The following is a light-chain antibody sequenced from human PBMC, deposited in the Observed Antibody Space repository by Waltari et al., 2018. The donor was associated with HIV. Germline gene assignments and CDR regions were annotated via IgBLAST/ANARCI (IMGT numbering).Light chain of an antibody. V-gene: IGLV2-23*01. CDR1: RSDVGSYNL. Sequence: QSALTQPASVSGSPGQSITISRTGTRSDVGSYNLVSWYQQHPGKAPKLMIYEGSKRPSGVSNRFSGSKSGNTASLTISGLQAEDEADYYCCSYAGSSTYVFGTGTKVTVL. CDR2: EGS. CDR3: CSYAGSSTYV. J-gene: IGLJ1*01.